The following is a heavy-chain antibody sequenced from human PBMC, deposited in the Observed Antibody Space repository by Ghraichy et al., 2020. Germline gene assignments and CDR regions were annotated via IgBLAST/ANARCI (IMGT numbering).Heavy chain of an antibody. CDR2: IWFDGSNK. Sequence: GESLRLSCAASGIPFSSSGMHWVRQAPGKGLEWVAIIWFDGSNKYYADSVKGRFTISRDNSKNTVYLEMSSLRAEDTAMYFCARDKGTRGLDYWGQGTLVTVSS. CDR3: ARDKGTRGLDY. J-gene: IGHJ4*02. CDR1: GIPFSSSG. V-gene: IGHV3-33*01. D-gene: IGHD1-1*01.